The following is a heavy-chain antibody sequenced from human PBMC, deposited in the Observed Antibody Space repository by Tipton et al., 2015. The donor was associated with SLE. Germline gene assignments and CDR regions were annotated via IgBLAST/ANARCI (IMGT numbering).Heavy chain of an antibody. V-gene: IGHV3-53*01. CDR2: IYGRGST. J-gene: IGHJ6*02. CDR3: AKVGSSSNYVVFSALDV. Sequence: GSLRLSCAASGFIVSSKFMAWVRQAPGKGPEWVSFIYGRGSTYYADSVKGRFTLSRDTSENTLYLQMNTLRAEDTAVYYSAKVGSSSNYVVFSALDVWGHGTTVTVSS. CDR1: GFIVSSKF. D-gene: IGHD4-11*01.